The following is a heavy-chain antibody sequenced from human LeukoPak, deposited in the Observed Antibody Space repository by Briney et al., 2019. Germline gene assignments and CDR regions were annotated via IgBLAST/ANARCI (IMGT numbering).Heavy chain of an antibody. J-gene: IGHJ4*02. CDR1: GFTFSTYS. CDR3: ARDNWGPDY. CDR2: ISSSSSTI. D-gene: IGHD7-27*01. Sequence: PGGSLRLSCAASGFTFSTYSMEWVRQAPGKGLEWVSYISSSSSTIYYADSVRGRFTISRDNAKNSLYLQMNSLRAEDTAVYYCARDNWGPDYWGQGTLVTVSS. V-gene: IGHV3-48*04.